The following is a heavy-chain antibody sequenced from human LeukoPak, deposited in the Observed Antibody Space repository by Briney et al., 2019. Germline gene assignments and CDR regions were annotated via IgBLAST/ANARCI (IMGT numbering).Heavy chain of an antibody. V-gene: IGHV4-30-2*01. D-gene: IGHD3-10*01. CDR1: GGSISSGDYY. J-gene: IGHJ5*02. Sequence: SETLSLTCTVSGGSISSGDYYWSWIRQPPGKGLEWIGYIYHSGSTYYNPSLKSRITISVDRSKNQFSLKLTSVTAADTAVYYCARGYGPGSGNNWFDPWGQGTLVTVSS. CDR3: ARGYGPGSGNNWFDP. CDR2: IYHSGST.